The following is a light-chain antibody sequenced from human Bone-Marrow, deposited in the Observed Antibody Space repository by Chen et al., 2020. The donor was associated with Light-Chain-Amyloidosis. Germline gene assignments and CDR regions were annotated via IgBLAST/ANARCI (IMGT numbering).Light chain of an antibody. V-gene: IGLV1-40*01. J-gene: IGLJ3*02. CDR2: GNN. CDR3: QSYDSSLGGWV. CDR1: SSSIGAGYD. Sequence: QSVLTQPPSGSGAPGQRVTISCTGSSSSIGAGYDVHWYQQFPGAAPKVVIFGNNNRPSGVPDRFSGSKSGTSASLAIAGLQAEDEAVYYCQSYDSSLGGWVFGGGTKLTVL.